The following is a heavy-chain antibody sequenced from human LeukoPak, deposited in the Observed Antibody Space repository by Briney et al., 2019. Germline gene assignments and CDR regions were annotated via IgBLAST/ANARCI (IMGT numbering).Heavy chain of an antibody. CDR3: ARSPTTVTTIFRKDYFDY. J-gene: IGHJ4*02. D-gene: IGHD4-17*01. Sequence: SETLSLTCAVYGGSFSSYYWSWIRQPAGKGLEWIGRIYTSGSTNYNPSLKSRVTISVDTSKNQFSLKLSSVTAADTAVYYCARSPTTVTTIFRKDYFDYWGQGTLVTVSS. V-gene: IGHV4-59*10. CDR1: GGSFSSYY. CDR2: IYTSGST.